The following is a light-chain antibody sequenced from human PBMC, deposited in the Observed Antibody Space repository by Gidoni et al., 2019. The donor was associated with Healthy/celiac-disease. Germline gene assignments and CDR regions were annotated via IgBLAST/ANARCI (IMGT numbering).Light chain of an antibody. CDR2: QDS. Sequence: SYALTQPPSVSVSPGQTASITCSGDKLGDKYACWYQQKPGQSPVLVIYQDSTRPSGIPERVSGSNSGNTATLTISGTQAMDEADYYCQAWDSSTAVFGGGTKLTVL. CDR1: KLGDKY. CDR3: QAWDSSTAV. V-gene: IGLV3-1*01. J-gene: IGLJ2*01.